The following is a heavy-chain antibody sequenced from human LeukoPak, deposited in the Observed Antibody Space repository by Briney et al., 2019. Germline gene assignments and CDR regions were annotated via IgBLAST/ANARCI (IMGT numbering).Heavy chain of an antibody. CDR3: AKDGPTAIPSWFDP. V-gene: IGHV3-23*01. Sequence: GGSLGLSCAASGFNFTNYAMNWVRQAPGRGLEWVSLISSSGGSTYYAGSVKGRFTIPRDNSKNTLYLQMNSLGAEDTAIYYCAKDGPTAIPSWFDPWGQGTLVTVSS. J-gene: IGHJ5*02. D-gene: IGHD2-21*02. CDR2: ISSSGGST. CDR1: GFNFTNYA.